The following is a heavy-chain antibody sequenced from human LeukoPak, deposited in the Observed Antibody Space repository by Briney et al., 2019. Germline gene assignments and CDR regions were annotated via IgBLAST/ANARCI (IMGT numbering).Heavy chain of an antibody. D-gene: IGHD6-19*01. CDR1: GFTFSSYS. J-gene: IGHJ4*02. CDR3: ARDRSSGPDY. Sequence: GGSLRLSCAASGFTFSSYSMNWVRQAPGKGLEWVSSISSSSSYIYYGDSVKGRFTISRDNAKNSLYLQMNSLRAEDTAVYYCARDRSSGPDYWGQGTLVTVSS. V-gene: IGHV3-21*01. CDR2: ISSSSSYI.